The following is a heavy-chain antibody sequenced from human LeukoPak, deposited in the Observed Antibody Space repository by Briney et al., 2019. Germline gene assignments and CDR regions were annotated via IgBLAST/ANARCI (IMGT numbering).Heavy chain of an antibody. D-gene: IGHD6-19*01. CDR3: ARVTAVAGTDYFDY. V-gene: IGHV1-18*01. Sequence: ASAKVSCKASGYTFTSYGISWVRQAPGQGLEWMGWISAYNGNTNYAQKLQGRVTMTTDTSTSTAYMELRSLRSDDTAVYYCARVTAVAGTDYFDYWGQGTLVTVSS. J-gene: IGHJ4*02. CDR2: ISAYNGNT. CDR1: GYTFTSYG.